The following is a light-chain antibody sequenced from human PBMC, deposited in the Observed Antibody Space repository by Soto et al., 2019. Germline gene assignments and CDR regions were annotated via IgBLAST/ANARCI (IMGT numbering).Light chain of an antibody. CDR3: QQRSNWPPRIT. CDR2: DAS. Sequence: EIVLTQSPATLSLSPGERATLSCRASQSVSSYLAWYQHKPGQAHRLLIYDASNRATGIPARFSGSGCGTDFNLTISSLEPDDFAVYYCQQRSNWPPRITFGQGTRLEIK. V-gene: IGKV3-11*01. CDR1: QSVSSY. J-gene: IGKJ5*01.